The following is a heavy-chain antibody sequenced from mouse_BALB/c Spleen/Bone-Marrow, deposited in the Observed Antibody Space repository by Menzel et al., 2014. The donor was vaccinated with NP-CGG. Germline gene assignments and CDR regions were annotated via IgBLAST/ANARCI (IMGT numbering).Heavy chain of an antibody. CDR1: GSNIKDYY. D-gene: IGHD2-1*01. Sequence: VQLQQSGAELVRSGASVKLSCTASGSNIKDYYMHWVKQRPEQGLEWIGWIDPENGDTEYAPKFQGKATMTADTSSNTAYLQLSSLTSEDTAVYYCSYGNFAMDYWGQGTSVTVSS. V-gene: IGHV14-4*02. CDR2: IDPENGDT. CDR3: SYGNFAMDY. J-gene: IGHJ4*01.